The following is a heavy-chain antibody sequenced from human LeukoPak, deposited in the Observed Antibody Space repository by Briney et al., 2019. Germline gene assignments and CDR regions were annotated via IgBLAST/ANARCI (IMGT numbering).Heavy chain of an antibody. CDR3: ARSQSSGPPYYYYYGMDV. Sequence: SVKVSCKASGGTFSNYAISWVRQAPGQGLEWMGGIIPIFGTANYAEKFRGRVTITADESTSTAYMELSSLRSEDTAVYYCARSQSSGPPYYYYYGMDVWGQGTTVTVSS. D-gene: IGHD3-22*01. CDR2: IIPIFGTA. V-gene: IGHV1-69*13. CDR1: GGTFSNYA. J-gene: IGHJ6*02.